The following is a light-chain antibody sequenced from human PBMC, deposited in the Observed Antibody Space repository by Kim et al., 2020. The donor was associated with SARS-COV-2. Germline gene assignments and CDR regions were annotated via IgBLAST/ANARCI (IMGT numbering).Light chain of an antibody. V-gene: IGKV3-11*01. J-gene: IGKJ1*01. CDR1: QSVGRY. CDR3: QQRSNWPRT. CDR2: DAS. Sequence: EIVLTQSPGTLSLSPGERATLSCRASQSVGRYLAWYQQKPGQAPRLLIYDASNRATGIPARFSGSGSGTDFTLTISSLEPEDFAVYYCQQRSNWPRTFGDGTKWDIK.